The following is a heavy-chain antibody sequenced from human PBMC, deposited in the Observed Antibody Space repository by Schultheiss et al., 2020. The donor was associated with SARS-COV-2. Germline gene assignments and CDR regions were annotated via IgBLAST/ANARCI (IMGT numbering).Heavy chain of an antibody. CDR1: GYTFTSYG. V-gene: IGHV1-18*04. Sequence: GGSLRLSCKASGYTFTSYGISWVRQAPGQGLEWMGWISAYNGNTNYAQKLQGRVTMTTDTSTSTAYMELRSLRSDDTAVYYCARANWNDGMVDYWGQGTLVTVSS. CDR2: ISAYNGNT. D-gene: IGHD1-1*01. CDR3: ARANWNDGMVDY. J-gene: IGHJ4*02.